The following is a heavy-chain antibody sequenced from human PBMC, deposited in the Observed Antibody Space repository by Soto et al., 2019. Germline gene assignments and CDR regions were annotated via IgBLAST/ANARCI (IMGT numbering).Heavy chain of an antibody. CDR2: IYYSGST. V-gene: IGHV4-39*01. CDR3: ARHLGLFHFDY. CDR1: GGSITSRSCY. J-gene: IGHJ4*02. D-gene: IGHD2-21*01. Sequence: PSETLSLTCTVSGGSITSRSCYWGWIRQPPGKGLEWIGSIYYSGSTYYNPSLKSRVSISVDTSKNQFSLKLSSVTAADTAVYYCARHLGLFHFDYWGQGTLVTVYS.